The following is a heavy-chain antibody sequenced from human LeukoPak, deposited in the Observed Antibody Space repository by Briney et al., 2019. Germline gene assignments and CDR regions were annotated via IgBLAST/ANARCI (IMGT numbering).Heavy chain of an antibody. CDR3: AIPPGYCGNDCSFDH. CDR2: IYPGDYET. V-gene: IGHV5-51*01. CDR1: GSIFSNYW. J-gene: IGHJ4*02. Sequence: GASLQISCEGSGSIFSNYWIGWGRPLPGKGLECMGIIYPGDYETRYSPSFQGLVTISVDKSISTAYLQWSSLKASDTAMYYCAIPPGYCGNDCSFDHWGQGTLVTVSS. D-gene: IGHD2-21*02.